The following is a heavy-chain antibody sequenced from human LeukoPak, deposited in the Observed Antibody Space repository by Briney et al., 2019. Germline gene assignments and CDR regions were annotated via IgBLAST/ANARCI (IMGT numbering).Heavy chain of an antibody. D-gene: IGHD6-13*01. CDR2: ISGGSENT. Sequence: GGSLRLSCAASGFTFSSFAMSWVRQAPGKGLDWVSSISGGSENTYYADSVKGRFTISRDNSKNTLDLHLISLTADDTAVYYCANMQLVKGVFEIWGQGTRVTVSS. V-gene: IGHV3-23*01. J-gene: IGHJ3*02. CDR1: GFTFSSFA. CDR3: ANMQLVKGVFEI.